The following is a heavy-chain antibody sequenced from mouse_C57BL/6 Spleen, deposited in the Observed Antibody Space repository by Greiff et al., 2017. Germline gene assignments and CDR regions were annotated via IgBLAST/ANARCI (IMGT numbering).Heavy chain of an antibody. V-gene: IGHV1-64*01. D-gene: IGHD2-4*01. CDR3: ARGGDYYDYLY. CDR1: GYTFTSYW. CDR2: IHPNSGST. Sequence: QVQLKQPGAELVKPGASVKLSCKASGYTFTSYWMHWVKQRPGQGLEWIGMIHPNSGSTNYNEKFKSKATLTVDKSSSTAYMQRSSLTSEDSAVYYCARGGDYYDYLYWGQGTLVTVSA. J-gene: IGHJ3*01.